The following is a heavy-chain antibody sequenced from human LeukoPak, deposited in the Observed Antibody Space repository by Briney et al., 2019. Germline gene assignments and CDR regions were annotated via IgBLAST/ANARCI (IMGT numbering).Heavy chain of an antibody. D-gene: IGHD1-26*01. CDR3: ARVASGSWGRDYYMDV. CDR1: GFTFSRYS. J-gene: IGHJ6*03. V-gene: IGHV3-48*01. Sequence: PGGSLRLSCAASGFTFSRYSMNWVRQAPGKGLEWVSYISSGSSNIYQADSVKGRFTISRDNAKNSLYLQMNSLRAEDTAVYYCARVASGSWGRDYYMDVWGKGTTVTVSS. CDR2: ISSGSSNI.